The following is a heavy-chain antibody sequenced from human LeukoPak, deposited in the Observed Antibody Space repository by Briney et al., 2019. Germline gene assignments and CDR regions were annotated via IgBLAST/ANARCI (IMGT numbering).Heavy chain of an antibody. V-gene: IGHV1-69*04. CDR1: GGTFSSYA. D-gene: IGHD6-13*01. Sequence: ASVKVSCKASGGTFSSYAISWVRQAPGQGLEWMGRIIPILGIANYAQKFQGRVTITADKSTSTAYMELRSLRSDDTAVYYCARVFTAGYSGSWYQDYWGQGTLVTVSS. CDR3: ARVFTAGYSGSWYQDY. J-gene: IGHJ4*02. CDR2: IIPILGIA.